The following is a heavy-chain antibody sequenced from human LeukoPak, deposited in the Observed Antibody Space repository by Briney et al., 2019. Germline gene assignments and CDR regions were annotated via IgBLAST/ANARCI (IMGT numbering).Heavy chain of an antibody. Sequence: GGPLRLSCTATGFNFASYAMYWVRQAPGRGLEWVASISYDGRDKYYVNSVKGRFFISKDSSMTTLFLDMNSLRPEDTALYYCVRDLYSRSPYFDVSGQGTLVTVSS. D-gene: IGHD2-21*01. CDR3: VRDLYSRSPYFDV. CDR1: GFNFASYA. CDR2: ISYDGRDK. V-gene: IGHV3-30*03. J-gene: IGHJ4*02.